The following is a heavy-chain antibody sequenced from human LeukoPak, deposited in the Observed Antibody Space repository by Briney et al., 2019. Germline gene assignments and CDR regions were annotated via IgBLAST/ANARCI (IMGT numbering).Heavy chain of an antibody. CDR2: IYYSGST. CDR3: ARGKGGFWSGSMAWDY. Sequence: SETLSLTCTVSGGSISSYYWSWIRQPPGKGLEWIGYIYYSGSTNYSPSLKSRVTISVDTSKNQFSLKLSSVTAADTAVYYCARGKGGFWSGSMAWDYWGQGTLVTVSS. J-gene: IGHJ4*02. V-gene: IGHV4-59*01. CDR1: GGSISSYY. D-gene: IGHD3-3*01.